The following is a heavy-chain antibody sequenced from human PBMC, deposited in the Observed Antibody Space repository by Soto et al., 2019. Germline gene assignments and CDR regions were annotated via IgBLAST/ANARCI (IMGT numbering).Heavy chain of an antibody. CDR1: GFTFSNAW. Sequence: GGSLRLSCAASGFTFSNAWMSWVRQAPGKGLGWVGRIKSKTDGGTTDYAAPVKGRFTISRDDSKNTLYLQMNSLKTEDTAVYYCTTDPAIVVVPAAGSEGWFDPWGQGTLVTVS. D-gene: IGHD2-2*01. CDR2: IKSKTDGGTT. J-gene: IGHJ5*02. CDR3: TTDPAIVVVPAAGSEGWFDP. V-gene: IGHV3-15*01.